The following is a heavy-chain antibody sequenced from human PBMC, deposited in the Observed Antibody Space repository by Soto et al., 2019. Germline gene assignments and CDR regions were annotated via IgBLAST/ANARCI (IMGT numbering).Heavy chain of an antibody. CDR3: TVSGMGKDVGAA. CDR1: GFTFSDYY. CDR2: SKHKADSYAT. J-gene: IGHJ4*02. D-gene: IGHD2-15*01. Sequence: EVQVVESGGGLVQPGGSLRLSCAASGFTFSDYYMDWVRQAPGKGLEWVGRSKHKADSYATEFAASVKGRFTISRDTSKNSLYLQMSSLKTEDTAVYYCTVSGMGKDVGAAWGQGILVNVSS. V-gene: IGHV3-72*01.